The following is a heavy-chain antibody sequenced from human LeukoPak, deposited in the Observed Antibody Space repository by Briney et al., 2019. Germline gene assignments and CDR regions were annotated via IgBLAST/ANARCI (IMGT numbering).Heavy chain of an antibody. J-gene: IGHJ4*02. V-gene: IGHV4-59*08. Sequence: SETLSLTCAVSGGSINSHYWGWIRQPPGKGLQWIGDTYYTGKKNCNPSLKSRVTISLDTSKDHLSLSLTSVLAADTAMYYCVRRDSGWNYFDYWGQGILVTVSS. CDR2: TYYTGKK. CDR3: VRRDSGWNYFDY. D-gene: IGHD5-12*01. CDR1: GGSINSHY.